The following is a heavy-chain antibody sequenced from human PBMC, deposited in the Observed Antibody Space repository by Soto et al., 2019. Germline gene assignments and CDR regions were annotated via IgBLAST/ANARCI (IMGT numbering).Heavy chain of an antibody. D-gene: IGHD5-12*01. CDR3: AKNGGPHVDDYTDY. CDR1: GFTFNSYT. V-gene: IGHV3-23*01. J-gene: IGHJ4*02. Sequence: EVQLLESGGGLVQPGGSLRLSCAASGFTFNSYTMNWVRQAPGKGLEWVSAISAGGGSTYYADSVKGRFTISRDNSENTLSLQMNSLRAEDTAVYYCAKNGGPHVDDYTDYWGQGTLVTVSS. CDR2: ISAGGGST.